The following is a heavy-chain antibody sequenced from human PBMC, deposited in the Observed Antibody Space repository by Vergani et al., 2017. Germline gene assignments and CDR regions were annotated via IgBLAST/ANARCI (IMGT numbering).Heavy chain of an antibody. D-gene: IGHD3-10*01. Sequence: QVQLQESGPGLVKPSQTLSLTCTVSGGSLSSGGYYWSWIRQHPGKGLEWIGYIYYSGSTYYNPSLKSRVTISVDTSKNQFSLKLRSVTAADTAVYYCARVTRLLLWFGELSGDDYGMDVWGQGTTVTVSS. CDR3: ARVTRLLLWFGELSGDDYGMDV. CDR2: IYYSGST. V-gene: IGHV4-31*03. CDR1: GGSLSSGGYY. J-gene: IGHJ6*02.